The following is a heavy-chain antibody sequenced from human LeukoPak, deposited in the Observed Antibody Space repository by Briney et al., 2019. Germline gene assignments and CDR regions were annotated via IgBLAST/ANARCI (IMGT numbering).Heavy chain of an antibody. CDR2: ISSSGSNI. J-gene: IGHJ4*02. Sequence: PGRSLRLSCAASGFTFSSYEMNWVRQAPGKGLEWVSYISSSGSNIYYADSVKGRFTISRDNSKNTLYLQMNSLRAEDTAVYYCAKAVRYYGSGSYYNADWGQGTLVTVSS. V-gene: IGHV3-48*03. D-gene: IGHD3-10*01. CDR3: AKAVRYYGSGSYYNAD. CDR1: GFTFSSYE.